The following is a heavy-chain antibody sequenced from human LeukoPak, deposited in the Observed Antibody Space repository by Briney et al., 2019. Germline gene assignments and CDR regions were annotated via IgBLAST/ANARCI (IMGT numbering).Heavy chain of an antibody. Sequence: SETLYLTCAVYGGSFSGYYWSWIRQPPGKGLEWIGEINHSGSTNYNPSLKSRVTISVDTSKNQFSLKLSSVTAADTAVYYCAREQWLVGIDYWGQGTLVTVSS. CDR1: GGSFSGYY. V-gene: IGHV4-34*01. CDR2: INHSGST. D-gene: IGHD6-19*01. CDR3: AREQWLVGIDY. J-gene: IGHJ4*02.